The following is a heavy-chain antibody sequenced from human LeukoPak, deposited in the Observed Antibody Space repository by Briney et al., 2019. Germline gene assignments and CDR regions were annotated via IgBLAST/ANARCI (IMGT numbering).Heavy chain of an antibody. J-gene: IGHJ6*03. CDR2: IYYSGST. V-gene: IGHV4-39*07. CDR1: GGSISSTGSF. D-gene: IGHD6-19*01. CDR3: ARDQVYSSGWYVPGWGDSGYYYYYMDV. Sequence: PSETLSLTCTVSGGSISSTGSFWGWIRQPPGKGLEWIGSIYYSGSTYYNPSLKSRVTISVDTSKNQFSLKLSSVTAADTAVYYCARDQVYSSGWYVPGWGDSGYYYYYMDVWGKGTTVTVSS.